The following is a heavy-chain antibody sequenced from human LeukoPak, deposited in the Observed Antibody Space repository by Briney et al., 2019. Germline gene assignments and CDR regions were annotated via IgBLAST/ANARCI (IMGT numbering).Heavy chain of an antibody. V-gene: IGHV3-74*01. Sequence: GGSLRLSCAASGFSFSIYWMHWVRHVPGKGLVWVSRVNSDGSSTNCADSVKGRFTISRDNAKNTLYLQMNSLRAEDTAVYYCARGPIIRGLTPSDYWGQGTLVTVSS. CDR3: ARGPIIRGLTPSDY. D-gene: IGHD4-23*01. CDR2: VNSDGSST. CDR1: GFSFSIYW. J-gene: IGHJ4*02.